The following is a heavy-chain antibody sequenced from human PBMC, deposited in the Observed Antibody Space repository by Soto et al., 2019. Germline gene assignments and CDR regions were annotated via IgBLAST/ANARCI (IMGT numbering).Heavy chain of an antibody. D-gene: IGHD2-8*01. Sequence: QVQLQESGSGLLKPSQTLSLDCSVSGDSLRRGFHHWSWIRQTPGKGLQLIGYIDTNGDTHYDPTLRNRLNMSIVTTESPFSLKGTSVTAADTAVYYCARGTVYYCPNDKCGFFFDHWGQGALVTVTS. CDR1: GDSLRRGFHH. CDR2: IDTNGDT. V-gene: IGHV4-30-4*01. J-gene: IGHJ4*02. CDR3: ARGTVYYCPNDKCGFFFDH.